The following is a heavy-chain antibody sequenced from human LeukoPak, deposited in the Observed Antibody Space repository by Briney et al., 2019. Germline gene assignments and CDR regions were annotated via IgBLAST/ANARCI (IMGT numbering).Heavy chain of an antibody. CDR1: GFTFSSYD. Sequence: PGGSLRLSCAASGFTFSSYDMHWVRHATGKGLEWVSAIGTAGDTYYPGSMKGRFTISRENAKTSLYLQMNSLRAGDTAVYYCARVHSSSWYSHNAFDIWGQGTMVTVSS. V-gene: IGHV3-13*01. D-gene: IGHD6-13*01. J-gene: IGHJ3*02. CDR2: IGTAGDT. CDR3: ARVHSSSWYSHNAFDI.